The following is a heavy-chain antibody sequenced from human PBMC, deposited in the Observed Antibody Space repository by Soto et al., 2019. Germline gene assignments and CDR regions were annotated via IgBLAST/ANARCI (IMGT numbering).Heavy chain of an antibody. CDR3: ARPPDLGYCSSTSCYAGGNDAFDI. D-gene: IGHD2-2*01. V-gene: IGHV3-7*05. Sequence: GGSLRLSCAASGFTFSSYWMSWVRQAPGKGLEWVANIKQDGSEKYYVDSVKGRFTISRDNAKNSRYLQMNSLRAEDTAVYYCARPPDLGYCSSTSCYAGGNDAFDIWGQGTMVTVSS. CDR1: GFTFSSYW. J-gene: IGHJ3*02. CDR2: IKQDGSEK.